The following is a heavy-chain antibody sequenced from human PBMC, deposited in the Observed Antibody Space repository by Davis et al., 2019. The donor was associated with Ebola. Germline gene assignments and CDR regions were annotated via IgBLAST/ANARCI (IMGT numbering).Heavy chain of an antibody. CDR2: ISAYNGNT. Sequence: ASVKASCKASGYTFTSYGISWVRQAPGQGLEWMGWISAYNGNTNYAQKLQGRVTMTTDTSTSTTYMELRSPRSDDTAVYYCARDTVVTPYDYWGQGTLVTVSS. CDR1: GYTFTSYG. J-gene: IGHJ4*02. CDR3: ARDTVVTPYDY. D-gene: IGHD4-23*01. V-gene: IGHV1-18*04.